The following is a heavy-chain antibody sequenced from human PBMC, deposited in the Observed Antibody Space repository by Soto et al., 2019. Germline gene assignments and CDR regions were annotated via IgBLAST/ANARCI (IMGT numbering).Heavy chain of an antibody. V-gene: IGHV1-69*02. D-gene: IGHD2-15*01. CDR2: IIPILGIA. J-gene: IGHJ3*02. CDR1: GGTFSSYT. Sequence: SVKVSHNATGGTFSSYTISLMRHSPGQGLEWMGRIIPILGIANYAQKFQGRVTITAEKSRSTAYMELSRMRSEVTAVYYCARARVVDNAFDIWGQGTMVTVSS. CDR3: ARARVVDNAFDI.